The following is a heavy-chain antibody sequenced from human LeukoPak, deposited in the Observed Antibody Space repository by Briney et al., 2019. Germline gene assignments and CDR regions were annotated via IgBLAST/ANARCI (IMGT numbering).Heavy chain of an antibody. V-gene: IGHV4-61*01. CDR2: IYYRGRN. CDR1: SGSVSSDTY. J-gene: IGHJ4*02. Sequence: PSETLSLTCTVSSGSVSSDTYWRWIRQPPGKGLEWIGYIYYRGRNYYNPSLKSRVTISVDTTKNQFSLKLSSVTAADAAVYYCASVKEYNYGYGYFDYWGQGTLVTVSS. D-gene: IGHD5-18*01. CDR3: ASVKEYNYGYGYFDY.